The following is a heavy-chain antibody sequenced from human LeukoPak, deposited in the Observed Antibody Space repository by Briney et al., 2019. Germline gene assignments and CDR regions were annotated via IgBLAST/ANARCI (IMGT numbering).Heavy chain of an antibody. CDR1: GFTFTRYW. Sequence: GGSLRLSCAASGFTFTRYWMHWVRHAPGKGLVWVSCTNGDGSDTSYADSVKGRFTISRDNAKNTLHLQMNSLRVEDTAVYYCVSGYDNTDFEFWGQGTLVTVSS. CDR3: VSGYDNTDFEF. D-gene: IGHD5-12*01. J-gene: IGHJ4*02. V-gene: IGHV3-74*01. CDR2: TNGDGSDT.